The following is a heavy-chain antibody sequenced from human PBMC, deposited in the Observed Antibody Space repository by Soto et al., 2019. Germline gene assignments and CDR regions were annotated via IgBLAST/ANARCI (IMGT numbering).Heavy chain of an antibody. CDR3: ARDAGIYYDILTGYPKPTYFDY. J-gene: IGHJ4*02. Sequence: SVKVSCKASGGTFSSYAISWVRQAPGQGLEWMGGIIPIFGTANYAQKFQGRVTITADKSTSTAYMELSSLRSEDTAVYYCARDAGIYYDILTGYPKPTYFDYWGQGTMVSVSS. CDR1: GGTFSSYA. D-gene: IGHD3-9*01. CDR2: IIPIFGTA. V-gene: IGHV1-69*06.